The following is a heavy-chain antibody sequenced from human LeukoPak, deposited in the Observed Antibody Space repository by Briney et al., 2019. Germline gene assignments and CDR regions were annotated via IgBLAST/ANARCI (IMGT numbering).Heavy chain of an antibody. V-gene: IGHV3-21*01. J-gene: IGHJ4*02. CDR3: ARTNTRYHQGGYIDY. D-gene: IGHD3-22*01. Sequence: PGGSLRLSCAASGFTFSSYSMNWVRQAPGKGLEWVSSISSSSSYIYYADSVKGRFTISRDNAKNSLYLQMNSLRAEDTAVYYCARTNTRYHQGGYIDYWGQGTLVTVSS. CDR1: GFTFSSYS. CDR2: ISSSSSYI.